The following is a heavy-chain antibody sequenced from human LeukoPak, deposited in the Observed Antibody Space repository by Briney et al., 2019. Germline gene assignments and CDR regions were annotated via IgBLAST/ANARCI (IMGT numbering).Heavy chain of an antibody. CDR1: GFTVSSNY. Sequence: GGSLRLSCAASGFTVSSNYMSWGRQAPGKGLEWVSVIYSGGSTYYSDSVKGRFTISRENSKNTLYLQMNSLRAEDTAVYYCAREGVVTAHSFDYWGQGNLVPVSS. J-gene: IGHJ4*02. CDR2: IYSGGST. D-gene: IGHD2-21*02. V-gene: IGHV3-66*01. CDR3: AREGVVTAHSFDY.